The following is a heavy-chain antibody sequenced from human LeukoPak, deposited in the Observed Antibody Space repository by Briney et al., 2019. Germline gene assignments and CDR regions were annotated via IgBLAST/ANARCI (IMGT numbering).Heavy chain of an antibody. J-gene: IGHJ4*02. CDR2: INHSGST. Sequence: SETLSLTCAVYGGSFSGYYWSWIRQPPGKGLEWIGEINHSGSTNYNPSLKSRVTISVDTSKNQFSLKLCSVTTADTAVYYCARGGRYYDILTGYYRSGASTHYFDYWGQGTLVTVSS. CDR1: GGSFSGYY. CDR3: ARGGRYYDILTGYYRSGASTHYFDY. D-gene: IGHD3-9*01. V-gene: IGHV4-34*01.